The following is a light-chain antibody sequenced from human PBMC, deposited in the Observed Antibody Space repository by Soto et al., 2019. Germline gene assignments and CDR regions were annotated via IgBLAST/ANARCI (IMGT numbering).Light chain of an antibody. CDR1: QDISNY. CDR3: LQYDNLLLT. Sequence: DIQMTQSPSSLSASVGDRVTITCQASQDISNYLNWYQQKPGKAPKLLIYDASNLETGVPSRFSGSGSGTDFTFTISSLQAEDIATYYCLQYDNLLLTFGGGTKVEIK. J-gene: IGKJ4*01. V-gene: IGKV1-33*01. CDR2: DAS.